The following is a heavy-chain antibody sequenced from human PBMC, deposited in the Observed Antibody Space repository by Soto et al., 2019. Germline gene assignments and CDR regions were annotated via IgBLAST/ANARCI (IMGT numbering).Heavy chain of an antibody. J-gene: IGHJ4*02. CDR2: ISSSSSYI. D-gene: IGHD3-3*01. CDR3: ARGQRDFWSGYYLPKYYFDY. Sequence: GGSLRLSCAASGFTFSSYSMNWVRQAPGKGLEWVSSISSSSSYIYYADSVKGRFTISRDNAKNSLYLQMNSLRAEDTAVYYCARGQRDFWSGYYLPKYYFDYWGQGTLVTVSS. CDR1: GFTFSSYS. V-gene: IGHV3-21*01.